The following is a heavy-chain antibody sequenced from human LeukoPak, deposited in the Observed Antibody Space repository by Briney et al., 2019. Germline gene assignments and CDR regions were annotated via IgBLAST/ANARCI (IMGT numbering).Heavy chain of an antibody. CDR3: ARGGIAAAPYYYGMDV. Sequence: GGSLRLSCAASGFTFSDYYMSWLRQAPGKGLEWVSYISSSGSTIYYADSVKGRFTISRDNAKNSLYLQMNSLRAEDTAVYYCARGGIAAAPYYYGMDVWGQGTTVTVS. J-gene: IGHJ6*02. V-gene: IGHV3-11*01. CDR1: GFTFSDYY. D-gene: IGHD6-13*01. CDR2: ISSSGSTI.